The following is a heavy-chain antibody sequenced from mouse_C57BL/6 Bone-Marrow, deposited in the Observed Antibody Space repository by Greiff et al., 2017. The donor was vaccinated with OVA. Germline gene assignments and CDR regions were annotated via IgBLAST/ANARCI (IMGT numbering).Heavy chain of an antibody. CDR2: ISAGGSYT. J-gene: IGHJ4*01. CDR1: GFTFSSYA. CDR3: ARGKIGDY. Sequence: EVQLVESGGGLVKPGGSLKLSCAASGFTFSSYAMSWVRQTPEKRLEWVATISAGGSYTYYPDNVKGRFTISRDNAKNNLYLQMNHLKSEDTAMYYCARGKIGDYWGQGTSVTVSS. V-gene: IGHV5-4*01.